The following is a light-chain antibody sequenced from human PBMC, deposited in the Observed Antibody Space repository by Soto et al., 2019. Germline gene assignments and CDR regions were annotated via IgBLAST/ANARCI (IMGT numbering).Light chain of an antibody. V-gene: IGKV3-11*01. CDR1: QSVSRN. Sequence: EIMLTQSPATLSVSLGERATPSCRASQSVSRNLAWYQQKPGQAPRLLIYDASNRASGTPARFSGSGSETDFTLTISSLEPEDIAVYYCQHRMNWPLTFGQGTRLEIK. CDR3: QHRMNWPLT. CDR2: DAS. J-gene: IGKJ5*01.